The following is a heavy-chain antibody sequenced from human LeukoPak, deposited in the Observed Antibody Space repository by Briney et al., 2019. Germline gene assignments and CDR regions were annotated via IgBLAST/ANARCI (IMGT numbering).Heavy chain of an antibody. V-gene: IGHV4-61*02. CDR2: ISSSGST. D-gene: IGHD3-22*01. CDR1: GDSISSGDYY. CDR3: AKGPYSYDSSGAFDI. J-gene: IGHJ3*02. Sequence: SQTLSLTCTVSGDSISSGDYYWSWIRQPAGKGLEWIGRISSSGSTNYNPSLKSRVTISVDTSKNQFSLKLSSVTAADTAVYFCAKGPYSYDSSGAFDIWGQGTMVTVSS.